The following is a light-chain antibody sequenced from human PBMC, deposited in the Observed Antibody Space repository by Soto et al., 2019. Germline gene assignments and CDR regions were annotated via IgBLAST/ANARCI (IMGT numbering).Light chain of an antibody. CDR2: AAS. J-gene: IGKJ1*01. CDR1: QGIGNY. CDR3: QKYNSAPWT. V-gene: IGKV1-27*01. Sequence: DIQMTQSPSSLSAFVGDRVTIPCRASQGIGNYLVWYQQKPGKVPKVLIYAASSLQSGVTSRFSGSGSETEFTLTISSLQPEDVATYYCQKYNSAPWTFGPGTKVDIK.